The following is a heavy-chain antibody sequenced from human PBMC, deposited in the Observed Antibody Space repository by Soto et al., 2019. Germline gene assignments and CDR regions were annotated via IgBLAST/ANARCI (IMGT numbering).Heavy chain of an antibody. V-gene: IGHV4-30-4*01. J-gene: IGHJ6*02. CDR2: IYYSGST. D-gene: IGHD5-18*01. CDR3: ARDWGYSYGYVRNYYGMDV. CDR1: GGSISSGDYY. Sequence: QVQLQESGPGLVKPSQTLSLTCTVSGGSISSGDYYWSWIRQPPGKGLEWIGYIYYSGSTYYNPSLKSRVTISVDTSKNQFSLKLSSVTAADTAVYYCARDWGYSYGYVRNYYGMDVWGQGTTVTVSS.